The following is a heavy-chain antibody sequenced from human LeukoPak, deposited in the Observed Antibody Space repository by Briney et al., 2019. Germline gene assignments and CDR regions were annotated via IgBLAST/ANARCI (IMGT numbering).Heavy chain of an antibody. CDR2: IKQDGSEK. CDR1: GFTFSSYW. D-gene: IGHD5-24*01. Sequence: GGSLRLSCTAFGFTFSSYWMNWVRQAPGKGLEWVANIKQDGSEKYYVDSVEGRFTISRDNAKKSLYLQMNSLRAEDTAVYYCARETEMANLDYWGQGTLVTVSS. J-gene: IGHJ4*02. CDR3: ARETEMANLDY. V-gene: IGHV3-7*04.